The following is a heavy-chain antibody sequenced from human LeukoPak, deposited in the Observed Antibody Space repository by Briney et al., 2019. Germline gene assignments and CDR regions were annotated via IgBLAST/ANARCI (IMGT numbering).Heavy chain of an antibody. V-gene: IGHV4-39*07. D-gene: IGHD6-19*01. CDR1: GGSISSSSYY. CDR3: ARRSWLVSDYDY. CDR2: IYYSGST. Sequence: PSETLSLTCTVSGGSISSSSYYWGWIRQPPGKGLKWIGSIYYSGSTYYNPSLKSRVTISVDTSKNQLSLKVSSVSAADTAVYYGARRSWLVSDYDYWGQGTLVTVSS. J-gene: IGHJ4*02.